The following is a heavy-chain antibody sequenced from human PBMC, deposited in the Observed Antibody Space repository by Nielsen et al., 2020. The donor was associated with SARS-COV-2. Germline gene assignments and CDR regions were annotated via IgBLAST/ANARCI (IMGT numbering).Heavy chain of an antibody. CDR1: GFNFRDYH. V-gene: IGHV3-11*06. Sequence: GGSLRLSCAASGFNFRDYHMTWIRQAPGKGLEWVAYVSGYSSYIEYADSVKGRFTISRDNAKNSVFLQMNTLRVEDTAVYFCARGSERDFWSGFSNPFDSWGQGTMVTVSS. CDR2: VSGYSSYI. CDR3: ARGSERDFWSGFSNPFDS. J-gene: IGHJ3*02. D-gene: IGHD3-3*01.